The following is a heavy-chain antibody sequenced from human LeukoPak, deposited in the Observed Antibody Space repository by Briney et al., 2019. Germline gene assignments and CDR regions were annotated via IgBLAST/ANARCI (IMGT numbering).Heavy chain of an antibody. J-gene: IGHJ4*02. Sequence: GGSLRLSCAASGFTFSIFAMTWVRQAPGKGLEWVSAISNSGDNTYHADSVKGRFTISRDNSKNTLYLQMNSLRAEDTAVYYCAKDYGSGSYYPTAYFDYWGQGTLVTVSS. CDR2: ISNSGDNT. D-gene: IGHD3-10*01. CDR3: AKDYGSGSYYPTAYFDY. CDR1: GFTFSIFA. V-gene: IGHV3-23*01.